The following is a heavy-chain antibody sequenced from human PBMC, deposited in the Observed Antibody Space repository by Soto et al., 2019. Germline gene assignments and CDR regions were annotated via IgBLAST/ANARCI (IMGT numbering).Heavy chain of an antibody. D-gene: IGHD6-19*01. CDR3: ARDGLYGSIPDTTFDI. CDR2: MNPNSGNT. V-gene: IGHV1-8*01. Sequence: QVQLVQSGAEVKRSGASVRISCKASGYTFNRHDIHWVRQATGQGPEWIGWMNPNSGNTGYAQKFQGRVTMTRDSSITTAYMDLSSLTSDDTAIDYCARDGLYGSIPDTTFDIWGQGTMVSVSS. J-gene: IGHJ3*02. CDR1: GYTFNRHD.